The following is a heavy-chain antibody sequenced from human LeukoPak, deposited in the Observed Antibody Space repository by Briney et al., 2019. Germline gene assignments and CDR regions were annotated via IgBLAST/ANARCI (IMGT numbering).Heavy chain of an antibody. Sequence: SETLSLTCAVYGGSFSGYYWSWIRQPPGKGLECIGEINHSGSTNYNPSLKSRVTISVDTSKNQFSLKLSSVTAADTAVYYCARAPTYYYRSGSARFDPWGQGTLVTVSS. V-gene: IGHV4-34*01. CDR1: GGSFSGYY. CDR2: INHSGST. J-gene: IGHJ5*02. CDR3: ARAPTYYYRSGSARFDP. D-gene: IGHD3-10*01.